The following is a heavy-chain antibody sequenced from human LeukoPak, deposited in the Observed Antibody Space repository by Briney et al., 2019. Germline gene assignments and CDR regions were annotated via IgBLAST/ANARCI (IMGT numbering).Heavy chain of an antibody. V-gene: IGHV3-30*18. CDR3: AKDQEYSSSWVYSYYGMDV. D-gene: IGHD6-13*01. CDR1: GFTFNNYG. CDR2: ISYDGSNK. Sequence: PGRSLRLSCAASGFTFNNYGMHCVRQAPGKGLEWVAVISYDGSNKYYADSVKGRFTISRDNSKNTLYLQMNSLRAEDTAVYYCAKDQEYSSSWVYSYYGMDVWGQGTTVTVSS. J-gene: IGHJ6*02.